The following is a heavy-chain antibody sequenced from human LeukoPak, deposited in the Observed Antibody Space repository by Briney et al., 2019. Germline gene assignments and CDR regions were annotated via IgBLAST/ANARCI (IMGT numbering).Heavy chain of an antibody. Sequence: GGSLRLSCAASGFTFSSYAMSWVRQAPGKGLEWVSAISGSGGSTYYADSVKGRFTISRDNSKSTLYLQMNSLRAEDTAVYYCAIDRKYSSGWYVNPSANVYGMDVWGQGTTVTVSS. V-gene: IGHV3-23*01. D-gene: IGHD6-19*01. CDR2: ISGSGGST. CDR1: GFTFSSYA. CDR3: AIDRKYSSGWYVNPSANVYGMDV. J-gene: IGHJ6*02.